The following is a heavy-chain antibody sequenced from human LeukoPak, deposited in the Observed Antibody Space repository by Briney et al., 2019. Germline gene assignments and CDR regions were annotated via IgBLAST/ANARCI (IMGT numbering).Heavy chain of an antibody. J-gene: IGHJ4*02. V-gene: IGHV1-18*01. Sequence: ASVKVSCKASSYTFTNYGNSWVRQAPGQGLEWMGWINAYNGNTNYAQKLQGRVTMTTDTSTSTAYMELRSLRSDDTAVYYCARGRDGYNPTADYWGQGTLVTVSS. CDR3: ARGRDGYNPTADY. CDR2: INAYNGNT. CDR1: SYTFTNYG. D-gene: IGHD5-24*01.